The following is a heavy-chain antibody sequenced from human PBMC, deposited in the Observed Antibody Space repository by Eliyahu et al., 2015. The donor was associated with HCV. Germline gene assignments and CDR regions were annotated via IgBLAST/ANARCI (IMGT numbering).Heavy chain of an antibody. V-gene: IGHV3-23*01. D-gene: IGHD3-22*01. CDR1: XFTXSXXA. CDR3: AKCKADDSSGYYSFKSRLERLYYYYGMDV. CDR2: ISGSGGST. J-gene: IGHJ6*02. Sequence: EVQLLESGGGLVQPGGSLRLSCAASXFTXSXXAMTWVRQAPGKXLXWVSAISGSGGSTYYADSVKGRFTISRDNSKNTLYLQMNSLRAEDTAVYYCAKCKADDSSGYYSFKSRLERLYYYYGMDVWGQGTTVTVSS.